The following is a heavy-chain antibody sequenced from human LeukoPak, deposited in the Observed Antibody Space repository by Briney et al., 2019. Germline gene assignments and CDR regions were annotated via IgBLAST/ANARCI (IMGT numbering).Heavy chain of an antibody. V-gene: IGHV3-11*04. CDR1: GFTFSDYY. D-gene: IGHD6-13*01. Sequence: GGSLRLSCAAFGFTFSDYYMSWIRQAPGKGLEWVSYISSSGSTIYYADSVKGRFTISRDNAKNSLYLQMNSLRAEDTAVYYCAIQRSSWYDFDYWGQGTLVTVSS. CDR3: AIQRSSWYDFDY. CDR2: ISSSGSTI. J-gene: IGHJ4*02.